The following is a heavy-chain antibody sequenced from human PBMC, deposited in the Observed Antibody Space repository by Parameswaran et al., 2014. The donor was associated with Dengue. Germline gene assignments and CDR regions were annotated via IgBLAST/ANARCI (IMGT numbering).Heavy chain of an antibody. Sequence: SWVRQAPGQGLEWMGWISAYNGNTNYAQKLQGRVTMTTDTSTSTAYMELRSLRSDDTAVYYCARVGGMTVGPGCNYWGQGTLVTVSS. D-gene: IGHD6-19*01. V-gene: IGHV1-18*01. J-gene: IGHJ4*02. CDR3: ARVGGMTVGPGCNY. CDR2: ISAYNGNT.